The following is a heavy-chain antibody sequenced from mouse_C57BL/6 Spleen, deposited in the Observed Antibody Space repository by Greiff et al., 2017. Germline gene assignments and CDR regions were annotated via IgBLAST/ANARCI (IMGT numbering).Heavy chain of an antibody. Sequence: EVMLVESGGGLVQPGGSMKLSCAASGFTFSDAWMDWVRQSPEKGLEWVAEIRNKANNHATYYAESVKGRFTISRDDSKSSVYLQMNSLRAEDTGIYYCTRGTVVAPYYFDYWGQGTTLTVSS. CDR3: TRGTVVAPYYFDY. CDR2: IRNKANNHAT. J-gene: IGHJ2*01. V-gene: IGHV6-6*01. CDR1: GFTFSDAW. D-gene: IGHD1-1*01.